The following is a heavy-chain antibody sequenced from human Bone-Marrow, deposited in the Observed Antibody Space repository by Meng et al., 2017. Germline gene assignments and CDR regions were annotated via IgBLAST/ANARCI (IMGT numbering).Heavy chain of an antibody. CDR2: INHSGTT. CDR1: GYSISSGFY. D-gene: IGHD3-16*02. Sequence: GSLRLSCTVSGYSISSGFYWGWIRQSPGKGLEWIGSINHSGTTYDNPSLKSRVTISVDTSKNQFSLKLKSVTAADTAVYYCARGYYDYVWGSYPQGVYFDYWGQGTLVTGAS. CDR3: ARGYYDYVWGSYPQGVYFDY. J-gene: IGHJ4*02. V-gene: IGHV4-38-2*02.